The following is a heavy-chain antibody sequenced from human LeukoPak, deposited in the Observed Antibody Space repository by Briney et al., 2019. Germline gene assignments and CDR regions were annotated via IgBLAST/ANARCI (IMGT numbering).Heavy chain of an antibody. Sequence: SETLSLTCTVSVGSVSNSHWSWIRQSPGKGLEWIGYIYKSGSTNYYLSLKSRDTISVDTSKNQFSLKLSSVTAADTAVYYCARDLTAQNWFDPWGQGTLVTVSS. CDR2: IYKSGST. CDR3: ARDLTAQNWFDP. J-gene: IGHJ5*02. CDR1: VGSVSNSH. V-gene: IGHV4-59*02.